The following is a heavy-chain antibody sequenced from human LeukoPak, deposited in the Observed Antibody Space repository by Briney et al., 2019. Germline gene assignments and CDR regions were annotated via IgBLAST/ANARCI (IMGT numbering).Heavy chain of an antibody. V-gene: IGHV4-39*01. CDR1: GVSISSISYY. CDR2: IYYTGTT. Sequence: SETLSLTCTVSGVSISSISYYWGWVRQSPWKGLEWIGTIYYTGTTYYNPSLRSRVTISLNTSKNQFSLKLNSVTAADTAVYYCARGMRYSSAYYFDYWGQGTLVTVSS. D-gene: IGHD6-25*01. CDR3: ARGMRYSSAYYFDY. J-gene: IGHJ4*02.